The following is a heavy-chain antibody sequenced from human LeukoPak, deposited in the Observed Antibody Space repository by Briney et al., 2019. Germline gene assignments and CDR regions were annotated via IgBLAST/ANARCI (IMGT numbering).Heavy chain of an antibody. CDR3: ARDFRAYYYDSSGYYDY. V-gene: IGHV3-33*01. J-gene: IGHJ4*02. CDR1: GFTFSSYG. Sequence: PGRSLRLSCAASGFTFSSYGIHWVRQAPGKGLEWVAVIWYDGSNKYYADSVKGRFTISRDNSKNTLYLQMNSLRAEDTAVYYCARDFRAYYYDSSGYYDYWGQGTLVTVSS. CDR2: IWYDGSNK. D-gene: IGHD3-22*01.